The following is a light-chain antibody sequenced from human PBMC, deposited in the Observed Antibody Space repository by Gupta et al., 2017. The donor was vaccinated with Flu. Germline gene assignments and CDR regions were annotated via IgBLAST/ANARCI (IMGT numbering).Light chain of an antibody. CDR3: QEYNDWPPCS. CDR2: GAS. J-gene: IGKJ2*04. V-gene: IGKV3-15*01. CDR1: QSVDSD. Sequence: EVVLAQSPATLSVSVWARVTLSCRASQSVDSDLAWYQQKPGQAPRLLIYGASTRATDTPVRFSGSGSGTNFTLTISSLQSGDYGIYCCQEYNDWPPCSFGQGTRLDI.